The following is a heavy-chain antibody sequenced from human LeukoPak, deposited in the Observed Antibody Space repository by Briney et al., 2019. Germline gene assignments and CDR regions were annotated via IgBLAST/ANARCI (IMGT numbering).Heavy chain of an antibody. J-gene: IGHJ3*02. Sequence: GGSLRLSCAASGFTFSCYSMNWVRQAPGKGLEWVSYISSSGATIYYADSVKGRFTISRDNPKNSLYLQMNSLRADDTAVYYCARGYCSSNTCYIAFDIWGQGTMVTVSS. V-gene: IGHV3-48*01. CDR2: ISSSGATI. CDR1: GFTFSCYS. D-gene: IGHD2-2*02. CDR3: ARGYCSSNTCYIAFDI.